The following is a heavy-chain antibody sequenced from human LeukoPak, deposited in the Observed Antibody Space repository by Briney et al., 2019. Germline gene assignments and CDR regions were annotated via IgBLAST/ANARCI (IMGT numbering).Heavy chain of an antibody. V-gene: IGHV3-23*01. Sequence: PGGSLRLSCAASGFTFSSYAMSWVRQAPGKGLEWVSAISGSGGSTYYADSVKGRFTISRDNSKNTLYLQMNSLRAEDTAVYYCAKDRAWFGEWENWFDPWGQGTLVTVSS. J-gene: IGHJ5*02. CDR2: ISGSGGST. CDR1: GFTFSSYA. CDR3: AKDRAWFGEWENWFDP. D-gene: IGHD3-10*01.